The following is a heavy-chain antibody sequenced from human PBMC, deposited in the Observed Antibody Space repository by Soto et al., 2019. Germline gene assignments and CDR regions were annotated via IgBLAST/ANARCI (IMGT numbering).Heavy chain of an antibody. CDR3: AKDQASGQGSFDS. Sequence: GGSLRLSCAASGFTFNIYGMHWVRQAPDKGLEWVALISYDGSNKYYADSVKGRFTISRDNSKNTLFLQMNSLRADDTAVYYCAKDQASGQGSFDSWGQGTLVTVSS. CDR1: GFTFNIYG. J-gene: IGHJ4*02. CDR2: ISYDGSNK. V-gene: IGHV3-30*18.